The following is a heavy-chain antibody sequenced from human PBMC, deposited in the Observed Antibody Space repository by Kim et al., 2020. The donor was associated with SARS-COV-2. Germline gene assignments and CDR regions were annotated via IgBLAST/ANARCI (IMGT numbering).Heavy chain of an antibody. Sequence: SETLSLTCTVSGGSISSGGYYWSWIRQHPGKGLEWIGYIYYSGSTYYNPSLKSRVTISVDTSKNQFSLKLSSVTAADTAVYYCARGGAAAGLIWYFDLWGRGTLVTVSS. V-gene: IGHV4-31*03. CDR3: ARGGAAAGLIWYFDL. D-gene: IGHD6-13*01. CDR2: IYYSGST. J-gene: IGHJ2*01. CDR1: GGSISSGGYY.